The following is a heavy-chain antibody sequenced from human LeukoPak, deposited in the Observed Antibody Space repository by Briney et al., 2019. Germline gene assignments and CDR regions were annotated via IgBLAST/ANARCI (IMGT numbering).Heavy chain of an antibody. CDR2: IDPSDSYT. J-gene: IGHJ4*02. CDR3: AVIGKYYDILTGYYNEVNY. Sequence: GESLTLSCTGSGYSFTSYWISWVRQMPGKGLEWMGRIDPSDSYTNYSPSFQGHVTISADKSISTAYLQWSSLKASDTAMYYCAVIGKYYDILTGYYNEVNYWGQGTLVTVSS. CDR1: GYSFTSYW. V-gene: IGHV5-10-1*01. D-gene: IGHD3-9*01.